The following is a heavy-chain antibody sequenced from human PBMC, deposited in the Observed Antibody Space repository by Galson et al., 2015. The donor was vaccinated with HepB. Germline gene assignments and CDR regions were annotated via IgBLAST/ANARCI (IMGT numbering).Heavy chain of an antibody. Sequence: SLRLSCAASGFTFSSYWMSWVRQAPGKGLEWVVNIKQDGSEKYYVDSVKGRFTISRDNAKNSLYLQMNSQRAEDTAVYYCARDASSAVAGRSGLRVPDYFDYWGQGTLVTVSS. D-gene: IGHD6-19*01. CDR1: GFTFSSYW. CDR2: IKQDGSEK. J-gene: IGHJ4*02. CDR3: ARDASSAVAGRSGLRVPDYFDY. V-gene: IGHV3-7*01.